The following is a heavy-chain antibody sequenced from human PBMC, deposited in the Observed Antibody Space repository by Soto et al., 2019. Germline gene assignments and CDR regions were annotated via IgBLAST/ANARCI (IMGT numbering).Heavy chain of an antibody. V-gene: IGHV1-18*01. CDR2: ISAYNGNT. CDR1: GYTFTSYG. D-gene: IGHD2-2*01. CDR3: ARGGAAECSSTSCYYYYYSGIDV. J-gene: IGHJ6*02. Sequence: ASVKVSCKASGYTFTSYGISWVRQAPGQGLEWMGWISAYNGNTNYAQKLQGEVTMTTDTSTSTAYMELRSLRSDDTAVYYCARGGAAECSSTSCYYYYYSGIDVWGQGTTVTVSS.